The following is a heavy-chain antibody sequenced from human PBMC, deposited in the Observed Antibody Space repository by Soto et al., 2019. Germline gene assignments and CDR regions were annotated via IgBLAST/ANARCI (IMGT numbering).Heavy chain of an antibody. V-gene: IGHV3-7*01. CDR1: GFTFRNYW. CDR2: INQNEGEK. D-gene: IGHD3-10*01. Sequence: EVHLAESGGGLVQPGGSLRVSCTASGFTFRNYWMTWVRQAPGKGLEWVANINQNEGEKYYVDSVKGRFTISGDNAYNSLYLEMDNLRVDDSAVYFCARGRPPSSGGNFDSWGQGTLVSVSS. J-gene: IGHJ4*02. CDR3: ARGRPPSSGGNFDS.